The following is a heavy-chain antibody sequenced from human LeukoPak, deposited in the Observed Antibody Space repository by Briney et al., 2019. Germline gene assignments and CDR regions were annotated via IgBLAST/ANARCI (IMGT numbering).Heavy chain of an antibody. CDR1: GGSISSYY. J-gene: IGHJ5*02. CDR3: VRGGSIAVLGNWFDP. D-gene: IGHD6-19*01. Sequence: PSETLTLTCTVSGGSISSYYWSWIRQPPGKGLEWIGYIYYSGSTNYNPPLKSRVTISVDTSKNQFSLKLSSVTAADTAVYYCVRGGSIAVLGNWFDPWGQGTLVTVSS. V-gene: IGHV4-59*01. CDR2: IYYSGST.